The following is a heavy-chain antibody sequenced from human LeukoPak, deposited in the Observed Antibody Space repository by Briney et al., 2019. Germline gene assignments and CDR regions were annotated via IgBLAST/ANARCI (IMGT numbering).Heavy chain of an antibody. CDR3: ARDGHSSSWGLDY. V-gene: IGHV3-30*02. CDR2: IRYDGSNK. J-gene: IGHJ4*02. Sequence: GGSLRPSCAASGFTFSSYGMHWVHQAPGKGLEWVAFIRYDGSNKYYADSVKGRFTISRDNSKNTLYLQMNSLRAEDTAVYYCARDGHSSSWGLDYWGQGTLVTVSS. CDR1: GFTFSSYG. D-gene: IGHD6-6*01.